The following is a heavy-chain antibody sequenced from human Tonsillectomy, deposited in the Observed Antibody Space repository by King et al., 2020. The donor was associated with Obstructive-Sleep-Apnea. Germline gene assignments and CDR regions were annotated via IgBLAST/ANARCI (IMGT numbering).Heavy chain of an antibody. J-gene: IGHJ4*02. CDR2: ISGSGGST. D-gene: IGHD3-22*01. Sequence: VQLVESGGGLVQPGGSLRLSCAASGFTVSSYAMSWVRQAPGKGLEWFSAISGSGGSTYYADSVKGRFTISRTNSKNTLYLQMNSLRAEDTAVYYCAKQDRDYYDSSYLGYWGQGTLVTVSS. CDR1: GFTVSSYA. CDR3: AKQDRDYYDSSYLGY. V-gene: IGHV3-23*04.